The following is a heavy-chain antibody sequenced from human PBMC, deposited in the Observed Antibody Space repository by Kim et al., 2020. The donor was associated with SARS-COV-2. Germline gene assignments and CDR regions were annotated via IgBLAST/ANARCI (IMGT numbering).Heavy chain of an antibody. CDR3: ARSILPDY. D-gene: IGHD3-10*01. V-gene: IGHV3-7*03. CDR2: DK. Sequence: DKYYIEYVKGHFTISRNNARNTLYLQMNSLRAEDTAVYFCARSILPDYWGQGTLVTVSS. J-gene: IGHJ4*02.